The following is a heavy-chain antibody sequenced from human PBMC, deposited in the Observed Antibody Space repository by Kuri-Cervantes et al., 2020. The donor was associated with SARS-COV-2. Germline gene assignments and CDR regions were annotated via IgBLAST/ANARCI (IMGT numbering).Heavy chain of an antibody. Sequence: GGSLRLSCAASGFTFSSYSMNWVRQAPGKGLEWVSYISSSSSTIYYADSVKGRFTISRDNAKNSLYLQMNSLRAEDTAVHYCARNLSSGLWAFDYWGQGTLVTVSS. V-gene: IGHV3-48*01. CDR2: ISSSSSTI. J-gene: IGHJ4*02. D-gene: IGHD5-18*01. CDR1: GFTFSSYS. CDR3: ARNLSSGLWAFDY.